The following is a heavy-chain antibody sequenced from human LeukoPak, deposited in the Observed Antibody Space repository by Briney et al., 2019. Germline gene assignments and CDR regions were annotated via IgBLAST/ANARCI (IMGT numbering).Heavy chain of an antibody. CDR3: TRGGSVPATRSFDY. D-gene: IGHD6-19*01. J-gene: IGHJ4*02. Sequence: GGSLRLSCSASGFTFSSDYMSWVRQAPGKGLAWLSVIYSGGTTYYADSVKGRFTISRDNSMNTVYLQMNSLRVEDTAVYYCTRGGSVPATRSFDYWGQGTLVTVSS. CDR1: GFTFSSDY. CDR2: IYSGGTT. V-gene: IGHV3-66*01.